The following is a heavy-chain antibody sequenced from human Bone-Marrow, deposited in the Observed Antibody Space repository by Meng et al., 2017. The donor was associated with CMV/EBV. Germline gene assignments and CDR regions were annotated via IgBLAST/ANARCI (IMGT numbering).Heavy chain of an antibody. V-gene: IGHV3-74*01. CDR2: ISPGGTGV. D-gene: IGHD2-8*02. CDR3: TRDRGVLGLDV. Sequence: GGSLRLSCAASGFTFSAYWMDWVRQVPGKGLVWVSRISPGGTGVSYSDSVKGRFTISRDNAKNTLHLQMGSLRPEDTGVYYCTRDRGVLGLDVWGEGTTVTVSS. CDR1: GFTFSAYW. J-gene: IGHJ6*04.